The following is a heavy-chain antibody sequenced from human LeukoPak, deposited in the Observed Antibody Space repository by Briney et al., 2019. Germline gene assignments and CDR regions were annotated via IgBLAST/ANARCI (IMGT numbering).Heavy chain of an antibody. CDR2: INPDGGST. V-gene: IGHV1-46*01. Sequence: GASVKVSCKASGYTFTSYYIHWVRQAPGQGLEWMGLINPDGGSTAYAHRFQGRVTMTRDTSTSTVYMDLSSLRSEDTAMYYCARAPRNSSTMLDYWGQGTLVTVSS. J-gene: IGHJ4*02. CDR3: ARAPRNSSTMLDY. CDR1: GYTFTSYY. D-gene: IGHD6-13*01.